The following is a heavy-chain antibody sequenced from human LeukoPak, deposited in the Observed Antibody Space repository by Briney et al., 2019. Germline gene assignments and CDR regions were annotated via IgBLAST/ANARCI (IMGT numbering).Heavy chain of an antibody. CDR1: GYSFTSYW. V-gene: IGHV5-51*01. CDR3: ARLYYGSGSYYKALGY. J-gene: IGHJ4*02. CDR2: IYPGDSDT. D-gene: IGHD3-10*01. Sequence: GESLKISCKGSGYSFTSYWIGWVRQMPGKGLEWMGIIYPGDSDTRYSPSFQGQVTISADKSISTAYPQWSSLKASDTAMYYCARLYYGSGSYYKALGYWGQGTLVTVSS.